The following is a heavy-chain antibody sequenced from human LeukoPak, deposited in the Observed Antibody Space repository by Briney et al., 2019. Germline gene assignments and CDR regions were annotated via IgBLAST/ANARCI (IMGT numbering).Heavy chain of an antibody. D-gene: IGHD5-18*01. CDR1: GFSLSTSGVG. J-gene: IGHJ4*02. CDR3: AHREYSYGLFDY. V-gene: IGHV2-5*02. Sequence: SGPTLVKPAQTLTLTCTFSGFSLSTSGVGVGWIRQPPGKALEWLALIYWDDDKRYSSSPKSRLTITKDTSKNQVVLTMTNMDPVDTATYYCAHREYSYGLFDYWGQGTLVTVSS. CDR2: IYWDDDK.